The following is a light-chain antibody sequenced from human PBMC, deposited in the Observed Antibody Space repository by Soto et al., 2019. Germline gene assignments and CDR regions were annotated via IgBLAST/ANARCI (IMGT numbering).Light chain of an antibody. Sequence: EIVLTQSPATLSLSPGERATLSCRASQSVSSYLAWYQQKPGQAPRLLIYDASNRATGIPPRFSGSASGTDFTLTISGLEPEDFAVYYCQQLNSGPSITFGQGTRLET. J-gene: IGKJ5*01. V-gene: IGKV3-11*01. CDR2: DAS. CDR1: QSVSSY. CDR3: QQLNSGPSIT.